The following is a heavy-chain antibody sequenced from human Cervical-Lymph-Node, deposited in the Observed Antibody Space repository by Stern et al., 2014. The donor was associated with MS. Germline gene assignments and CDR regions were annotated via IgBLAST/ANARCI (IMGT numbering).Heavy chain of an antibody. V-gene: IGHV3-21*01. CDR2: ISSSSSYI. J-gene: IGHJ4*02. D-gene: IGHD3-22*01. CDR3: ARELGYYDSSGFPAPFDY. Sequence: MNWVRQGSGKGLEWVSSISSSSSYIYYADSVKCRFTISRDNAKNSLYLQINSLRAEDTAVYYCARELGYYDSSGFPAPFDYWGQGTLVTVSS.